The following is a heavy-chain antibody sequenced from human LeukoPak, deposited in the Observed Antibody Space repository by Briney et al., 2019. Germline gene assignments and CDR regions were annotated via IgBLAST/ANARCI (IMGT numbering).Heavy chain of an antibody. CDR1: GLTFSNYW. CDR2: INSDGINA. V-gene: IGHV3-74*01. CDR3: ARDLGQYYDTSDNWFDP. J-gene: IGHJ5*02. D-gene: IGHD3-22*01. Sequence: PGGSLRLSCAASGLTFSNYWMHWFRQAPGKGLVWVSRINSDGINASYADSVKGRFTISRDNAKNTLNLQMNSLRAEDTAVYYCARDLGQYYDTSDNWFDPWGQGTLVTVSS.